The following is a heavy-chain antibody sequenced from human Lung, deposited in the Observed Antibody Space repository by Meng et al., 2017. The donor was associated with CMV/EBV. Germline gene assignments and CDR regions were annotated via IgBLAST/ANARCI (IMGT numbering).Heavy chain of an antibody. Sequence: RESGPGRSKPSETLSLTCTASGGSINSYYWSRIRQPPGQGLEWLGYFYYRGNSNYNPSLKSRVTISVDTSKNLFSLNLTSVTAADAALYYCARGSYLAVEGWGLGTLVTVSS. V-gene: IGHV4-59*01. D-gene: IGHD2-21*01. CDR2: FYYRGNS. J-gene: IGHJ4*02. CDR3: ARGSYLAVEG. CDR1: GGSINSYY.